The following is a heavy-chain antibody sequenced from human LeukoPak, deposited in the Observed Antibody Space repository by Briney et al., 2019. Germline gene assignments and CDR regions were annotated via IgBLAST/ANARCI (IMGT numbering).Heavy chain of an antibody. CDR3: VKVGYSGSYGY. CDR1: GFTFSSYA. CDR2: ISSNGGST. Sequence: PGGSLRFSCSASGFTFSSYAMHWVRQAPGKGLEYVSAISSNGGSTYYADSVKGRFTISRDNSKNTLYLQMSSLRAEDTAVYYCVKVGYSGSYGYWGQGTLVTVSS. J-gene: IGHJ4*02. D-gene: IGHD1-26*01. V-gene: IGHV3-64D*06.